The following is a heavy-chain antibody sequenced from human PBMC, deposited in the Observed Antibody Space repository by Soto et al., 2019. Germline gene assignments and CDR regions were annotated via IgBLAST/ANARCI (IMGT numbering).Heavy chain of an antibody. CDR2: IQYDGSNK. D-gene: IGHD3-10*01. V-gene: IGHV3-33*05. CDR3: ARGNFGYYYGMDV. Sequence: GGSLRLSCAASGFTFSTYGIHWVRQAPGKGLEWVAVIQYDGSNKYYADSVKGRFTLSRDNSKNMLFLHMSSLRAEDTAVYYCARGNFGYYYGMDVWGQGTPVTVSS. CDR1: GFTFSTYG. J-gene: IGHJ6*02.